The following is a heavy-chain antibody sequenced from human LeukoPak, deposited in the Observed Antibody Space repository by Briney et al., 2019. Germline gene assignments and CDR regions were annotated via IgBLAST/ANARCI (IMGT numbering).Heavy chain of an antibody. D-gene: IGHD3-3*01. Sequence: ASVKVSCKASGGTFSSYAISWVRQAPGQGLEWMGRIIPILGIANYAQKFQGRVTITADKSTSTAYMELSSLRSEDTTVYYCARAPYLGGDVWGQGTTVTVSS. V-gene: IGHV1-69*04. J-gene: IGHJ6*02. CDR2: IIPILGIA. CDR1: GGTFSSYA. CDR3: ARAPYLGGDV.